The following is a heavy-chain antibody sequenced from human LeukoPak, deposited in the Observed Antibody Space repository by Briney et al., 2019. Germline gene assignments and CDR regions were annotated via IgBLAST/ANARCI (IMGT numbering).Heavy chain of an antibody. CDR1: GFTFSDYY. CDR2: ISSSGSTK. Sequence: AGGSLRLSCAASGFTFSDYYMSWTRQAPGKGLEWVSYISSSGSTKYYADSVKGRFTISRDNSKNTLYLQMNSLRAEDTAVYYCARDRLSSSYFDYWGQGTLVTVSS. V-gene: IGHV3-11*04. J-gene: IGHJ4*02. D-gene: IGHD2-21*02. CDR3: ARDRLSSSYFDY.